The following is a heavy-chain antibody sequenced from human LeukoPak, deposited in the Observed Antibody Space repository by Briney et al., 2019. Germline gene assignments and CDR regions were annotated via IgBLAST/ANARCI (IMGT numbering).Heavy chain of an antibody. CDR3: ARDREYSSTWYLGFDHAMDV. CDR1: GFTFSNYW. Sequence: GGSLRLSCAASGFTFSNYWMSWVRQAPGKGLECVANIKQDGSEKYYVDSVKGRFTISSDNAKNSLYLQMNSLRAEDTAVYYCARDREYSSTWYLGFDHAMDVWGQGTTVTVSS. J-gene: IGHJ6*02. D-gene: IGHD6-13*01. CDR2: IKQDGSEK. V-gene: IGHV3-7*01.